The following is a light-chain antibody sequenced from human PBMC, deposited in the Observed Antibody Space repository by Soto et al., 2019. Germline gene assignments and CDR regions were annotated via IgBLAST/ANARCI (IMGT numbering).Light chain of an antibody. CDR2: KVS. J-gene: IGLJ1*01. CDR1: SSDVADYKY. CDR3: ASYRTTKTLV. V-gene: IGLV2-14*01. Sequence: QSALTQPASVSGSPGQSINISCTGTSSDVADYKYISWYQKHPAKAPKALLYKVSNRSSGVSPRFAGSKSGNTASLTISGLQAEDDAYYYCASYRTTKTLVFGPGTKVTVL.